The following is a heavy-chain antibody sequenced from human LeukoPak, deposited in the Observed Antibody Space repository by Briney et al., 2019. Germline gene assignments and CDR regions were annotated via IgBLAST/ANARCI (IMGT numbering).Heavy chain of an antibody. CDR1: GFTFDDHG. J-gene: IGHJ4*02. D-gene: IGHD6-19*01. V-gene: IGHV3-20*04. CDR3: VREASSGWVAKPYFDH. CDR2: IHWNGDNT. Sequence: PGGSLRLSCVASGFTFDDHGMSWVRQVPGKGLEWVSGIHWNGDNTGYADSLQGRFTISRDNANNSLYLQMHSLRAEDTAVYFCVREASSGWVAKPYFDHWGQGILVTASS.